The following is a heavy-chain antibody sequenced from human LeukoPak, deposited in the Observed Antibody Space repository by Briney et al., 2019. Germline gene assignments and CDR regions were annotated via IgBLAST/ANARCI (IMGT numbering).Heavy chain of an antibody. Sequence: PGGSLRLSCAASGFTFSSYAMSWVRQAPGKGLEWVSAISGSGGSTYYADSVKGRFTISRDNSKNSLYLQMNSLRAEDTAVYYCAKDTDTAMVTTPDYWGQGTLVTVSS. J-gene: IGHJ4*02. CDR3: AKDTDTAMVTTPDY. CDR1: GFTFSSYA. CDR2: ISGSGGST. V-gene: IGHV3-23*01. D-gene: IGHD5-18*01.